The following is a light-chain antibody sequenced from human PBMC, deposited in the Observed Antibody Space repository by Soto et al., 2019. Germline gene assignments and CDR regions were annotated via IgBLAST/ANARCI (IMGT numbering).Light chain of an antibody. Sequence: DIEMTQSPSTRSASVGDRVTITCRASQTIHRWLDWHPQTPGKAPKLLIYKASRLESGVRSLFSCSGAGTECTRTISSLKHDDVATDYCQQYNSYSGTFCQGTKVDNK. V-gene: IGKV1-5*03. J-gene: IGKJ1*01. CDR1: QTIHRW. CDR3: QQYNSYSGT. CDR2: KAS.